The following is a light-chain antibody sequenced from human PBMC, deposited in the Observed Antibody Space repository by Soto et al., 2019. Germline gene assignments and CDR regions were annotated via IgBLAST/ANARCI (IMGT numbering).Light chain of an antibody. CDR3: QQYNNWPLT. CDR2: GAS. J-gene: IGKJ4*01. Sequence: EIVMTQSRATLSVSPGEPATLSCRASQSVSSNLAWHQQKPGQAPRLLIYGASTRATGIPARFSGSGSGTEFTLTISSLQSEDFAAYYCQQYNNWPLTFGGGTKVAIK. CDR1: QSVSSN. V-gene: IGKV3-15*01.